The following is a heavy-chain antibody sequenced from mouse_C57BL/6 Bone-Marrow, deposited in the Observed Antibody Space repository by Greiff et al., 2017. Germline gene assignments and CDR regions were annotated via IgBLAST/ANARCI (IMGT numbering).Heavy chain of an antibody. CDR3: ARGDRRTWFAY. Sequence: EVQLVESGGDLVKPGGSLKLSCAASGFTFSSYGMSWVRQTPDKRLEWVATISSGGSYTYYPDSVKGRFTISRDNAKNTLYLQMSSLKADDTAMYYCARGDRRTWFAYWGQGTLVTVSA. V-gene: IGHV5-6*01. D-gene: IGHD2-14*01. J-gene: IGHJ3*01. CDR2: ISSGGSYT. CDR1: GFTFSSYG.